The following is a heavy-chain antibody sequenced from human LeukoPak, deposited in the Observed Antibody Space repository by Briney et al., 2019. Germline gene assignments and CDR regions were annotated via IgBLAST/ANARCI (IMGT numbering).Heavy chain of an antibody. D-gene: IGHD3-22*01. CDR1: GYTFTSHD. J-gene: IGHJ6*02. CDR2: INPNSGGT. CDR3: ARDYYDSSGYYYYYGMDV. Sequence: ASVKVSCKASGYTFTSHDINWVRQATGQGLEWMGWINPNSGGTNYAQKFQGWVTMTRDTSISTAYMELSRLRSDDTAVYYCARDYYDSSGYYYYYGMDVWGQGTTVTVSS. V-gene: IGHV1-2*04.